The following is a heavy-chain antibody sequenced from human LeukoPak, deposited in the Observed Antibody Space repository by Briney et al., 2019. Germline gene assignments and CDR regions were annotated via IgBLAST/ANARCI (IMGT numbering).Heavy chain of an antibody. V-gene: IGHV3-48*03. CDR2: ISSSGSTI. Sequence: GGSLRLSCAASGFTFSSYEMNWVRQTPGKGLEWVSYISSSGSTIYYADSVKGRFTISRDNAKNSLYLQMNSLRAEDTAFYYCVRGGELVGSYFDYWGQGALVTVSS. CDR1: GFTFSSYE. J-gene: IGHJ4*02. CDR3: VRGGELVGSYFDY. D-gene: IGHD3-16*01.